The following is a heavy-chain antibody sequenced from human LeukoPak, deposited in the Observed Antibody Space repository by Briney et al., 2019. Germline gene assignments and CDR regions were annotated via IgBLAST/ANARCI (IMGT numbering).Heavy chain of an antibody. Sequence: VRPPQRKVVEWVSTMYSGGATHYADSVKGRFSVSRDNVENTLYLQMDNLRVEDMAVYDLATVVTFELAYWGQGTPV. V-gene: IGHV3-53*01. CDR3: ATVVTFELAY. D-gene: IGHD4-23*01. CDR2: MYSGGAT. J-gene: IGHJ4*02.